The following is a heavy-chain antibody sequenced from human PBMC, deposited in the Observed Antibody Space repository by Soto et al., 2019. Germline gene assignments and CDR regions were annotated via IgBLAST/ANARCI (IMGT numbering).Heavy chain of an antibody. CDR3: ASRGDYGDN. CDR1: GFNISSYW. V-gene: IGHV3-7*01. Sequence: HPGGSLRLSCAASGFNISSYWMTWVRQAPGKGLEWVANIKKDGSEKHYVDSVKGRFTVSRDNAKNSLYLQMNSLRVEDTAVYFCASRGDYGDNWGQGTLVTVSS. D-gene: IGHD4-17*01. CDR2: IKKDGSEK. J-gene: IGHJ4*02.